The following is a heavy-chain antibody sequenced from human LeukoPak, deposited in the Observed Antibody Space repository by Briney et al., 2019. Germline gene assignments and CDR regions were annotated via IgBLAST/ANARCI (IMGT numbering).Heavy chain of an antibody. CDR1: GYTFTSYG. CDR3: ARDPSITMVRGVITTMTQV. Sequence: ASVKVSCKASGYTFTSYGISWVRQAPGQGLEWMGWISAYNGNTNYAQKLQGRVTMTTDTSTSTAYMELRSLRSDDTAVYYCARDPSITMVRGVITTMTQVWGQGTLVTVSS. J-gene: IGHJ4*02. V-gene: IGHV1-18*01. D-gene: IGHD3-10*01. CDR2: ISAYNGNT.